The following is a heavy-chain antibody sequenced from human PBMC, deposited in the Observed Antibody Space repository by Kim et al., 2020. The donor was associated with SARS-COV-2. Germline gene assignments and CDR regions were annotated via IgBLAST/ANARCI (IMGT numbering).Heavy chain of an antibody. J-gene: IGHJ4*02. CDR3: ARHGSSRGPITY. D-gene: IGHD3-10*01. Sequence: SETLSLTCTVSGGSISNSSYYWGWIRQPPGKGLEWIGSMYYSGSTYYNPSLKSRVTISVDTSKNQFSLKLSSVTAADTAVYYCARHGSSRGPITYWGQGTLVTVSS. CDR1: GGSISNSSYY. CDR2: MYYSGST. V-gene: IGHV4-39*01.